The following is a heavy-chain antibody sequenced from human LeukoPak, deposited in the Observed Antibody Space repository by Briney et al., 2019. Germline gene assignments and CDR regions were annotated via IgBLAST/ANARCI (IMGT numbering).Heavy chain of an antibody. V-gene: IGHV4-59*01. CDR1: GDSISHYY. CDR3: TRGRTKNDY. Sequence: SETLSLTCTVSGDSISHYYWSWIRQPPGKGLEWIGYVYNSESTNYNASLKSRVTISLDMSKNQFSLNLNSVTAADTAVYYCTRGRTKNDYWGQGTLVTVSS. CDR2: VYNSEST. J-gene: IGHJ4*02.